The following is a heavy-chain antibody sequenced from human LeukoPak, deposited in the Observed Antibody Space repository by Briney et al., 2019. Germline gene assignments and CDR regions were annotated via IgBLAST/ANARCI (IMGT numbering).Heavy chain of an antibody. Sequence: GGSLRLSCAASGFTFSSIAMTRVRQAPGKGLEGVSSITGSNSPTYNTDSVRGRFTISRDNTQNTLYLQMHSLRAEGTAVYYCTKVPNGAYVGAFDPWGQGTLVTVSS. V-gene: IGHV3-23*01. CDR2: ITGSNSPT. J-gene: IGHJ5*02. CDR3: TKVPNGAYVGAFDP. D-gene: IGHD4-17*01. CDR1: GFTFSSIA.